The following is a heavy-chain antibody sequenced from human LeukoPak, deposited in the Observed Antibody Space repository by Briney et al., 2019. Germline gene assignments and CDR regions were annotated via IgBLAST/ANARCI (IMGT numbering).Heavy chain of an antibody. D-gene: IGHD1-14*01. V-gene: IGHV6-1*01. CDR3: ARDSVGITGTTGGMDV. J-gene: IGHJ6*02. CDR2: TYYRSKWYN. Sequence: SQTLSLTCAISGYSVSSNSAAWNWIRQSPARGLDWLGRTYYRSKWYNDYAVSVKSRISINPDTSKNQFSLQLNSVTPEDTAVYYCARDSVGITGTTGGMDVWGQGTTVTVSS. CDR1: GYSVSSNSAA.